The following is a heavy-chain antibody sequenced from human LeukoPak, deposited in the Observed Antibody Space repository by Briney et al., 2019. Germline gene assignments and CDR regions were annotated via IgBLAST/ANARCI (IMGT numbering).Heavy chain of an antibody. D-gene: IGHD6-13*01. J-gene: IGHJ5*02. CDR1: GGSISSRGYY. Sequence: SETLSLTCTVSGGSISSRGYYWSWIRQHPGKGLEWIGFIYYSGTTHYNPSLKSRATISVDTSKNHFSLKLISVTDADTAMYYCARGTGGAAAADFDPWGQGTLVTVSS. V-gene: IGHV4-31*03. CDR3: ARGTGGAAAADFDP. CDR2: IYYSGTT.